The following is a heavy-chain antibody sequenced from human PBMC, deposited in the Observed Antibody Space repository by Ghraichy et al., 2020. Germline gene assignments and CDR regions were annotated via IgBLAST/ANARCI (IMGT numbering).Heavy chain of an antibody. J-gene: IGHJ3*02. D-gene: IGHD1-20*01. V-gene: IGHV3-30*02. CDR1: GFTFSSYG. CDR2: IRYDGSNK. CDR3: AKRTITGTPDAFDI. Sequence: GESLNISCAASGFTFSSYGMHWVRQAPGKGLEWVAFIRYDGSNKYYADSMKGRFTISRDNSKNTLYLQMNSLRAEDTAVYYCAKRTITGTPDAFDIWGQGTMVTVSS.